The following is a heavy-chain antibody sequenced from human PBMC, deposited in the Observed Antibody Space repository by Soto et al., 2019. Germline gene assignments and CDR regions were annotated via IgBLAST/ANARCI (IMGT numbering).Heavy chain of an antibody. Sequence: EVQLVESGGGLVQPGGSLRLSCAASGFTFSSYSMNWVRQAPGKGLEWVSFTSSTGSTIYYADSVKGRFTMSRDNDKNSLDLQMNSLRDEDTGVYYCGRDVRYVDTWGQGTLVTVSS. J-gene: IGHJ5*02. V-gene: IGHV3-48*02. CDR2: TSSTGSTI. D-gene: IGHD2-2*01. CDR3: GRDVRYVDT. CDR1: GFTFSSYS.